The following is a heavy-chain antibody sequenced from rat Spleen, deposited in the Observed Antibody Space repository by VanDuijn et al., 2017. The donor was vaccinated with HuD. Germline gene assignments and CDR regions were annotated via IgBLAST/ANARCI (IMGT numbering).Heavy chain of an antibody. D-gene: IGHD1-10*01. CDR1: GFSLTGNN. CDR3: ARGDNYPYVMDA. Sequence: QVQLKESGPGLVQPSQTLSLTCSVSGFSLTGNNIYWVRQPPGKGLEWMGVVWTGGSTAYNSSFNSRLSVSRDISKSQVLLKMNSLQTEDTAMYFCARGDNYPYVMDAWGQGVMVTVSS. J-gene: IGHJ2*01. V-gene: IGHV2-15*01. CDR2: VWTGGST.